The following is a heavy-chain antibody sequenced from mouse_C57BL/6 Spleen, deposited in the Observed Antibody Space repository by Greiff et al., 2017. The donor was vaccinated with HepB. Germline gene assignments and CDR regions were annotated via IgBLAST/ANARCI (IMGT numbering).Heavy chain of an antibody. Sequence: VQLQQPGAELVKPGASVKLSCKASGYTFTSYWMHWVKQRPGRGLEWIGRIDPNSGGTKYNEKFKSKATLTVDKPSSTAYMQLSSLTSEDSAVYYCAASITTVVEDWYFDVWGTGTTVTVSS. J-gene: IGHJ1*03. CDR2: IDPNSGGT. D-gene: IGHD1-1*01. CDR3: AASITTVVEDWYFDV. V-gene: IGHV1-72*01. CDR1: GYTFTSYW.